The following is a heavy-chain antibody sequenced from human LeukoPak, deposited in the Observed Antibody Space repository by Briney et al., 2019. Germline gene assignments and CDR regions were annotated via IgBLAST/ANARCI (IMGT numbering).Heavy chain of an antibody. CDR2: INPNNGDT. J-gene: IGHJ3*01. CDR3: AREAGDNAYDF. CDR1: GYTFTAFY. Sequence: ASVKVSCKASGYTFTAFYLHWVRQAPGQGLECMGWINPNNGDTRYAQNFQGRVTMTRDTSITTVYLELSSLRSDDTAIYYCAREAGDNAYDFWGPGTMVTVSS. V-gene: IGHV1-2*02. D-gene: IGHD1-14*01.